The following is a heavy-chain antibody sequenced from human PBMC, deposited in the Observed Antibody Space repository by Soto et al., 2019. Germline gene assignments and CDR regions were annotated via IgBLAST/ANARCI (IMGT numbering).Heavy chain of an antibody. CDR2: ISYDGSNK. Sequence: GGSLRLSCAASGFTFSSYGMHWVRQAPGKGLEWVAVISYDGSNKYYADSVKGRFTISRDNSKNTLYLQMNSLRAEDTAVYYCAKRAYIWFGELPVWGDYMDVWGKGTTVTVSS. J-gene: IGHJ6*03. CDR1: GFTFSSYG. V-gene: IGHV3-30*18. D-gene: IGHD3-10*01. CDR3: AKRAYIWFGELPVWGDYMDV.